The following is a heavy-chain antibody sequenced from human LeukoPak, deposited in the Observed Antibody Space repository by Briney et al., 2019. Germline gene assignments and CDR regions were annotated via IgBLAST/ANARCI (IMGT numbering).Heavy chain of an antibody. V-gene: IGHV3-21*01. J-gene: IGHJ4*02. D-gene: IGHD3-10*01. CDR2: ISSSSSYI. CDR1: GFTFSSYS. CDR3: ARVSGLLWFGEFPYYFDY. Sequence: GGSLRLSCAASGFTFSSYSMNWVRQAPGKGLEWVSSISSSSSYIYYADSVKGRFTISRDNAKNSLYLQMNSLRAEDTAVYYCARVSGLLWFGEFPYYFDYWGQGTLVTVSS.